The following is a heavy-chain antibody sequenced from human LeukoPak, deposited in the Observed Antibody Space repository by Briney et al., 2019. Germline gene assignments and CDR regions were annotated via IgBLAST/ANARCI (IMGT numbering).Heavy chain of an antibody. J-gene: IGHJ4*02. CDR2: ISYDGSNK. V-gene: IGHV3-30*04. D-gene: IGHD1-1*01. Sequence: GGSLRLSCAASGFTFSSYAMHWVRQAPGKGLEWVAVISYDGSNKYYADSVKGRFTISRDNSKNNVYLQMYSLRVEDTSIYYCVRDYNWGFDYWGQGTLVTVSS. CDR1: GFTFSSYA. CDR3: VRDYNWGFDY.